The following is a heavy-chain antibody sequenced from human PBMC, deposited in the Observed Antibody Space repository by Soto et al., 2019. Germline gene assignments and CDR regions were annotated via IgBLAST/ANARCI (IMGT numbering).Heavy chain of an antibody. D-gene: IGHD2-21*02. CDR1: GGSFSGYY. V-gene: IGHV4-34*01. CDR2: INHSGST. CDR3: ARSQHSVTVIDY. J-gene: IGHJ4*02. Sequence: SETLSLTCAVYGGSFSGYYWSWIRQPPGKGLEWIGEINHSGSTNYNPSLKSRVTISVDTSKNQFSLKLSSVTAADTAVYYCARSQHSVTVIDYWGQGALVTVSS.